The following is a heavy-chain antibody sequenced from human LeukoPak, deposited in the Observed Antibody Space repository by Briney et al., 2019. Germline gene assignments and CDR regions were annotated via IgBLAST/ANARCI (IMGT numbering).Heavy chain of an antibody. Sequence: PGGSLRLSCAASGFTFSSYSMNWVRQAPGEGLEWVSYISSSSSTIYYADSVKGRFTISRDNAKNSLYLQMNSLRAEDTAVYYCARGAYCGGDCYSDFDYWGQGTLVTVSS. CDR3: ARGAYCGGDCYSDFDY. D-gene: IGHD2-21*02. CDR2: ISSSSSTI. V-gene: IGHV3-48*01. CDR1: GFTFSSYS. J-gene: IGHJ4*02.